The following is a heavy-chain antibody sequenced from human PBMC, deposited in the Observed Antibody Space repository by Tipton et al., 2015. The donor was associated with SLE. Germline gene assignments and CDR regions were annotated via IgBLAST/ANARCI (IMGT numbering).Heavy chain of an antibody. J-gene: IGHJ4*02. CDR2: VYHGGAN. V-gene: IGHV4-59*01. D-gene: IGHD5-24*01. CDR1: GGSITNYY. CDR3: TIGQGWLPDY. Sequence: TLSLTCTISGGSITNYYWHWLRQSPGKGLQWIAYVYHGGANAYNPSFKSRVTVSLDTPKNQLSLKLSSVTAADTAIYYCTIGQGWLPDYWGQGTLVTVSS.